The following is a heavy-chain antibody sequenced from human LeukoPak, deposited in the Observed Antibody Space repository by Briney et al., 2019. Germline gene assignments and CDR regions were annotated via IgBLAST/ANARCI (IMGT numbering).Heavy chain of an antibody. D-gene: IGHD5-18*01. Sequence: PSGTLSLTCAVSGGSISSSNWWSWVRQPPGKGLEWIGEIYHSGSTNYNPSLKSRVTISVDKSKNQFSLKLSSVTAADTAVYYCARESQDDQIQLWVHYYYMDVWGKGTTVTVSS. V-gene: IGHV4-4*02. J-gene: IGHJ6*03. CDR2: IYHSGST. CDR3: ARESQDDQIQLWVHYYYMDV. CDR1: GGSISSSNW.